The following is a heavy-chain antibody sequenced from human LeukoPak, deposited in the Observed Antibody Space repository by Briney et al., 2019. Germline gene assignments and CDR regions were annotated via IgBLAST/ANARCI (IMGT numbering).Heavy chain of an antibody. CDR1: GYTFTSYG. V-gene: IGHV1-18*01. Sequence: ASVKVSCKASGYTFTSYGISWVRQAPGQGLEWMGWISAYNGNTKYARKLQGRVTMTTDISTTTAYMELRSLRSDDTAVYYCAREEYGCFDPWGQGTLVTVSS. CDR2: ISAYNGNT. CDR3: AREEYGCFDP. J-gene: IGHJ5*02. D-gene: IGHD6-6*01.